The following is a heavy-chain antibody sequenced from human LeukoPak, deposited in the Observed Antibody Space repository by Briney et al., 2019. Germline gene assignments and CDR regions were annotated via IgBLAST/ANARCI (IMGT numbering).Heavy chain of an antibody. V-gene: IGHV4-31*03. Sequence: SETLSLTCTVSGGSISSGGYYWSWIRQHPGKGLEWIGYIYYSGSTYYNPPLKSRVTISVDTSKNQFSLKLSSVTAADTAVYYCARATEYYDSSGYYYYFDYWGQGTLVTVSS. CDR2: IYYSGST. CDR3: ARATEYYDSSGYYYYFDY. CDR1: GGSISSGGYY. J-gene: IGHJ4*02. D-gene: IGHD3-22*01.